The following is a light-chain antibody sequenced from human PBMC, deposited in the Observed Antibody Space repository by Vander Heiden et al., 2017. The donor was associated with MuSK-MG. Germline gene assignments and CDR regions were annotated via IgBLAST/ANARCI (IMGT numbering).Light chain of an antibody. CDR3: QQSDSAPHT. J-gene: IGKJ3*01. CDR2: EAY. V-gene: IGKV1-39*01. Sequence: DIQITQSPSSLSASVGDSVTLTCRASQSIRSYLNWYQHKPGNAPKLLIYEAYSLQSSVPSRFSGSGSGTEFTLTISRLQPEDFATYYCQQSDSAPHTFGHGTKVDIK. CDR1: QSIRSY.